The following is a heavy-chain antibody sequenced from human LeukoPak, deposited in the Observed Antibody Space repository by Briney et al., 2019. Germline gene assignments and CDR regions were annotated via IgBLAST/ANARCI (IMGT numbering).Heavy chain of an antibody. CDR2: IGAYNGNT. Sequence: GASVKVSCKASGYTFTSYGISWVRQAPGQGLEWMGWIGAYNGNTNYAQKLQGRVTMTTDTSTSTAYMELRSLRSDDTAVYYCARDLVIGGIAAAGTGYWGQGTLVTVS. J-gene: IGHJ4*02. CDR3: ARDLVIGGIAAAGTGY. V-gene: IGHV1-18*01. D-gene: IGHD6-13*01. CDR1: GYTFTSYG.